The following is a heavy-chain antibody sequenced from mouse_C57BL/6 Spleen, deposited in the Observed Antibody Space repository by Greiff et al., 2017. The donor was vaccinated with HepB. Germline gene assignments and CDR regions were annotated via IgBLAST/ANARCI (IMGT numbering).Heavy chain of an antibody. V-gene: IGHV10-1*01. CDR3: VRHYSAMDY. CDR1: GFSFNTYA. J-gene: IGHJ4*01. CDR2: IRSKRNNYAT. Sequence: EVMLVESGGGLVQPKGSLKLSCAASGFSFNTYAMNWVRQAPGKGLEWVARIRSKRNNYATYYADSVKDRFTISRDDSESMLYLQMNNLKTEDTAMYYCVRHYSAMDYWGQGTSVTVSS.